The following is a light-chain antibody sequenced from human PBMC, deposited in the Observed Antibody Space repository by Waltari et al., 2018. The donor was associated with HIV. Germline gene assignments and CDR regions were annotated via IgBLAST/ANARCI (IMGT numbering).Light chain of an antibody. J-gene: IGLJ3*02. CDR2: EVS. V-gene: IGLV2-8*01. Sequence: QSALTQPPSAPASPGQSVTISSTGTSSDVGGFNYVSWYQHHPGKAPKLMIYEVSKRPSGVPDRSSGSKSGNTASLTVSGLQAEDEADYYCSSYAGSWVFGGGTKLTVL. CDR1: SSDVGGFNY. CDR3: SSYAGSWV.